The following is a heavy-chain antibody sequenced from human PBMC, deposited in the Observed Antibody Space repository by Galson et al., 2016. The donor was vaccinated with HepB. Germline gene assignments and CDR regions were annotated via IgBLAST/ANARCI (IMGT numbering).Heavy chain of an antibody. CDR2: LSGNGAHT. Sequence: RLSCAAPGFTFSRYAMTWVRQALGQGLEWVSGLSGNGAHTYYADSVKGRFTISRDNSTNPLSLQMNSLRVEDTAVYYCAKDYVGGSYLLTQFDYWGQGTLVTVSS. D-gene: IGHD3-16*02. V-gene: IGHV3-23*01. J-gene: IGHJ4*02. CDR1: GFTFSRYA. CDR3: AKDYVGGSYLLTQFDY.